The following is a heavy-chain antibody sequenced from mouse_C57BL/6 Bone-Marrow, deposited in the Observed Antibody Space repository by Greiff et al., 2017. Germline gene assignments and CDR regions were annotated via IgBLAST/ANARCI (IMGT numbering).Heavy chain of an antibody. CDR3: ARRRTTVVGPYAMDY. D-gene: IGHD1-1*01. V-gene: IGHV1-69*01. CDR2: IDPSDSYT. Sequence: QVQLQQPGAELVMPGASVKLSCKASGYTFTSYWMHWVKQRPGQGLEWIGEIDPSDSYTNYNQKFKGKSTLTVDKSSSTAYMQRSSLTSEDSAVYYCARRRTTVVGPYAMDYWGQGTSVTVSS. J-gene: IGHJ4*01. CDR1: GYTFTSYW.